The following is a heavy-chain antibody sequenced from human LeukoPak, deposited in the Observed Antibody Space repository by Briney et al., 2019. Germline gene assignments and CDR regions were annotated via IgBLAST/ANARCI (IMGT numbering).Heavy chain of an antibody. D-gene: IGHD5-18*01. J-gene: IGHJ4*02. CDR3: ARRGYSYGYTGTGAFDY. V-gene: IGHV4-31*03. CDR2: IYYSGST. CDR1: GGSISSGGYY. Sequence: SQTLSLTCTVSGGSISSGGYYWSWIRQHPGKGLEWIGYIYYSGSTYYNPSLKSRVTTSVDTSKNQFSLKLSSVTAADTAVYYCARRGYSYGYTGTGAFDYWGQGTLVTVSS.